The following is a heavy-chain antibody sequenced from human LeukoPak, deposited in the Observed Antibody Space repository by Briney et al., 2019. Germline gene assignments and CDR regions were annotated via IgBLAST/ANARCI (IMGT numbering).Heavy chain of an antibody. CDR1: GFTFSSYA. CDR3: ARVIAFRGYMDV. CDR2: ISYDGSNK. Sequence: GGSLRLSCAASGFTFSSYAMHWVRQAPGKGLEWVAVISYDGSNKYYADSVKGRSTISRDNSKNSLYLQMNSLRAEDTAVYYCARVIAFRGYMDVWGKGTTVTVSS. V-gene: IGHV3-30*04. J-gene: IGHJ6*03. D-gene: IGHD3-16*02.